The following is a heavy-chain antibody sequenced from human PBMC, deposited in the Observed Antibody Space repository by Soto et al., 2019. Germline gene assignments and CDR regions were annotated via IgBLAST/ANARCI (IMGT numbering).Heavy chain of an antibody. Sequence: ASVKVSCKASGYTFTGYYMHWVRQAPGQGLEWMGWINPNSGGTNYAQKFQGWVTMTRDTSISTAYMELSRLRSDDTAVYYCARDVEYWPALGNACDIWGQGTMVTVSS. CDR1: GYTFTGYY. CDR2: INPNSGGT. D-gene: IGHD3-16*01. V-gene: IGHV1-2*04. CDR3: ARDVEYWPALGNACDI. J-gene: IGHJ3*02.